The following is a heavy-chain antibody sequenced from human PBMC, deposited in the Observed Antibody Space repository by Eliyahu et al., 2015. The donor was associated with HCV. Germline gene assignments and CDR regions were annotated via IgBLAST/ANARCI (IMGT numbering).Heavy chain of an antibody. V-gene: IGHV1-46*03. CDR3: ARDQQWLVRGYFDL. J-gene: IGHJ2*01. D-gene: IGHD6-19*01. CDR2: TTSGGST. Sequence: QVQLVQSGAEVKKPGASVKVSCKASGYTFTSYYMHWVRQAPWPRAVCGWEKTTSGGSTSYAQKFQGRVTMTRDTSTSTVYMELSSLRSEDTTVYYCARDQQWLVRGYFDLWGRGTLVTVSS. CDR1: GYTFTSYY.